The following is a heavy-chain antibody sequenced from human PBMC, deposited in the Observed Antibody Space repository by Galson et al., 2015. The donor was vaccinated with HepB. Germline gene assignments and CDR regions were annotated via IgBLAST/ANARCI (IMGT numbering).Heavy chain of an antibody. V-gene: IGHV3-30-3*01. Sequence: SLRLSCAASGFSFSSYAMHWVRQAPGKGLEWVAVISYDGDNQYSADSVRGRFTLSRDNSKNTLYLLVTSLRGEDTAVYYCARDLPYGDSGMDVWGQGTTVTVSS. CDR3: ARDLPYGDSGMDV. CDR2: ISYDGDNQ. D-gene: IGHD4-17*01. CDR1: GFSFSSYA. J-gene: IGHJ6*02.